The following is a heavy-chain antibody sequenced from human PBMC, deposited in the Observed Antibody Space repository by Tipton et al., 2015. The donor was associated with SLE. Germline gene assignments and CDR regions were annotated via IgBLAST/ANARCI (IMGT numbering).Heavy chain of an antibody. CDR3: ARDRGDTILSRCFDY. Sequence: TLSLTCAVSGYSISTGYYWGWIRQPPGKGLEWIGSIYHSGSIFYNPSLKSRVTISVDTSKNQLSLKMSSVTAADTAVYYCARDRGDTILSRCFDYWGQGALVTVSS. CDR2: IYHSGSI. CDR1: GYSISTGYY. D-gene: IGHD3-10*01. J-gene: IGHJ4*02. V-gene: IGHV4-38-2*01.